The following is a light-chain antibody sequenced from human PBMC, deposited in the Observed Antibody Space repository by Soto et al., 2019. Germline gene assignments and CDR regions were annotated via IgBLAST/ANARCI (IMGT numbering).Light chain of an antibody. CDR1: QSVSTY. V-gene: IGKV3-11*01. J-gene: IGKJ5*01. CDR3: QQRGDWIT. CDR2: DAS. Sequence: EVVLTQSPATLSLSPGERATLSCRASQSVSTYLAWYQQKPGQAPRLLIYDASKRATGIPARFRGSGSGTGFTLTISSLEPEDFAVYYCQQRGDWITFGQGTRLEIK.